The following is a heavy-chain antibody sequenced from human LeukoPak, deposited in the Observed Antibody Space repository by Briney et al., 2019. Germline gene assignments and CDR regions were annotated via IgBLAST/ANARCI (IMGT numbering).Heavy chain of an antibody. CDR3: ARGEGLDSYGVDY. D-gene: IGHD5-18*01. CDR1: GFTFRSYW. CDR2: IKQDGSEK. J-gene: IGHJ4*02. Sequence: GGSLRLSCAASGFTFRSYWMSWVRQAPGKGLVWVANIKQDGSEKYYVDSVKGRFTISRDNAKSSLYLHMNSLRAEDTAVYYCARGEGLDSYGVDYWGQGTLVTVSS. V-gene: IGHV3-7*01.